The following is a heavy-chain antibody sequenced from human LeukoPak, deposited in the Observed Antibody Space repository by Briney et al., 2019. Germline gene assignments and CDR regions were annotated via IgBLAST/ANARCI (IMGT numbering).Heavy chain of an antibody. Sequence: SVKVSCKASGGTFNSYAISWVRQAPGQGLEWMGGIIPIFGTANYAQKFQGRVTITTDESTSTAYMELSSLRSEDTAVYYCARIADFVPVNRVYYYSSGYDLAFDIWGQGKMVTVSS. CDR2: IIPIFGTA. CDR3: ARIADFVPVNRVYYYSSGYDLAFDI. CDR1: GGTFNSYA. J-gene: IGHJ3*02. D-gene: IGHD3-22*01. V-gene: IGHV1-69*05.